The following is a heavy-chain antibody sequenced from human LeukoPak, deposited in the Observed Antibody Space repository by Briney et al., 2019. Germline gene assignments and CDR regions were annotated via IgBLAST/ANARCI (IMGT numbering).Heavy chain of an antibody. V-gene: IGHV3-21*01. Sequence: GSLRLSCAASGFTFSSYSMNWVRQAPGKGLEWVSSISSSSSYIYYADSVKGRFTISRDNAKNSLYLQMNSLRAEDTAVYYCARDGDSSSWYYYYYGMDVWGQGTTVTVSS. CDR3: ARDGDSSSWYYYYYGMDV. D-gene: IGHD6-13*01. CDR2: ISSSSSYI. J-gene: IGHJ6*02. CDR1: GFTFSSYS.